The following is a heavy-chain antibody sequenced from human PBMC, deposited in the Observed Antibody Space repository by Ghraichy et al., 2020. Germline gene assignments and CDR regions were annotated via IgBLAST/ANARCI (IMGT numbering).Heavy chain of an antibody. CDR1: GFSFGQTT. CDR3: VFGYNSDAFEM. J-gene: IGHJ3*02. D-gene: IGHD1-20*01. V-gene: IGHV3-73*01. CDR2: IRTKLNSEAT. Sequence: GGSLRLSCAASGFSFGQTTMHWVRQAYGKGLEWVGRIRTKLNSEATAYAASLEGRFTISRDDSKNTAYLQLNSLKIEDTGVYYCVFGYNSDAFEMWGQGTRVTVSS.